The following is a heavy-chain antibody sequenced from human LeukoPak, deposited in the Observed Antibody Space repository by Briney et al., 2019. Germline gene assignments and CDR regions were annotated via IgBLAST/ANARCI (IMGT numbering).Heavy chain of an antibody. D-gene: IGHD6-19*01. Sequence: SVKVSRKASGGTFSSYAISWVRQAPGQGLEWMGGIIPIFGTANYAQKFQGRVTITADESTSTAYMELSSLRSEDTAVYYRARDLSGSGWEYYFDYWGQGTLVTVSS. CDR3: ARDLSGSGWEYYFDY. J-gene: IGHJ4*02. CDR1: GGTFSSYA. CDR2: IIPIFGTA. V-gene: IGHV1-69*13.